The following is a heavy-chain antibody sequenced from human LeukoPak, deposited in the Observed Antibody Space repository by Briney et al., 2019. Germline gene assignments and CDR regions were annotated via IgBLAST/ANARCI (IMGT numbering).Heavy chain of an antibody. CDR2: IDQPGSQH. CDR1: GFTVSSNY. CDR3: ARGLGRGTADY. Sequence: PGGSLRLSCAASGFTVSSNYMSWVRQAPGKGLEWVANIDQPGSQHYSVESVRGRFTISRDNAKISLFLQLNSLRVEDTAVYYCARGLGRGTADYWGQGTLVTVSS. D-gene: IGHD3-10*01. J-gene: IGHJ4*02. V-gene: IGHV3-7*01.